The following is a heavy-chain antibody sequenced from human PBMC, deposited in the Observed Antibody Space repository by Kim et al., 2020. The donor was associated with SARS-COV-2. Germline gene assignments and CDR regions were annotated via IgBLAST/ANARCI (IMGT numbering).Heavy chain of an antibody. CDR3: TRQVGYGSGLEDV. V-gene: IGHV3-73*01. D-gene: IGHD3-10*01. CDR2: IRSKANSYAT. J-gene: IGHJ6*02. CDR1: GFTFSGSA. Sequence: GGSLRLSCAASGFTFSGSAMHWVRQASGKGLEWVGRIRSKANSYATAYAASVKGRFTISRDDSKNTAYLQMNSLKTEDTAVYYCTRQVGYGSGLEDVWGQGTTVTVSS.